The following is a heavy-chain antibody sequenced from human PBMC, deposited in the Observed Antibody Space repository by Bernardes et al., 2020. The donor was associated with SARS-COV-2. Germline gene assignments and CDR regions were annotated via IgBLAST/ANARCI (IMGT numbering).Heavy chain of an antibody. CDR3: ARDLSHLVRRGFDL. CDR2: IYYSGST. Sequence: SETLSLTCTVSGGSSGSYYWAWIRQPPGKGLEWIGYIYYSGSTNYNPSLKSRVTISVDRSQNQFSLNLSSVTPADTAVYYCARDLSHLVRRGFDLWGRGTLVTVSS. V-gene: IGHV4-59*01. J-gene: IGHJ2*01. CDR1: GGSSGSYY. D-gene: IGHD3-10*01.